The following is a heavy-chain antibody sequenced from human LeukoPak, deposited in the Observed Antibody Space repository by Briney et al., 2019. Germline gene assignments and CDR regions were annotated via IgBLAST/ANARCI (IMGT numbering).Heavy chain of an antibody. V-gene: IGHV3-66*01. D-gene: IGHD1-26*01. CDR2: IDSGGSA. CDR1: GLTLSSNY. CDR3: ASNGYSGTYYRFFDL. J-gene: IGHJ4*02. Sequence: GSLSLSCAVSGLTLSSNYMSWVRHAPGKGLGWVSVIDSGGSAYYANSVKGRFTISRDNYKNTLYLQLDSLRAEDTALYYCASNGYSGTYYRFFDLWGKETLVTVS.